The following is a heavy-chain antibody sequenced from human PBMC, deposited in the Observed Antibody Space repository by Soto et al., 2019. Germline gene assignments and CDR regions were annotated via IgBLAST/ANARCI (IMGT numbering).Heavy chain of an antibody. D-gene: IGHD3-10*01. CDR2: TSHSGST. V-gene: IGHV4-59*02. J-gene: IGHJ3*02. CDR1: GGSVTTYY. CDR3: VTGSGSSTSDAFDI. Sequence: QVQLQGSGPGLVKPSETLSLTCTVFGGSVTTYYWTWIRQPPGKGLEWIGFTSHSGSTNYNPSLKRRVTMSVDTSKNQFSLKLISVTAADTAVYYCVTGSGSSTSDAFDIWDRGTMVTVSS.